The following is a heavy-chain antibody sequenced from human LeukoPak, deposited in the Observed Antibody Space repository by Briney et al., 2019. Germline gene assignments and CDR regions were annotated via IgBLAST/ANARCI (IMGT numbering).Heavy chain of an antibody. Sequence: ASVKVSCKVSGYTLTELSMHWVRQAPGKGLEWMGGFDPEDGETIYAQKFQGRVTMTEDTSTDTAYMELSSLRSEDTAVYYCATLYYYGSGSPLADVWGQGTTVTVSS. CDR1: GYTLTELS. J-gene: IGHJ6*02. CDR2: FDPEDGET. CDR3: ATLYYYGSGSPLADV. V-gene: IGHV1-24*01. D-gene: IGHD3-10*01.